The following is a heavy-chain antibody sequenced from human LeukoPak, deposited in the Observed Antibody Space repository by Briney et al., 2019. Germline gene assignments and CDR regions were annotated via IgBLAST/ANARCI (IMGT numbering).Heavy chain of an antibody. Sequence: GGSLRLSCAASGFTFSNYAMSWVRQAPGKGLEWVSTIRTSGDNTYYADSVKGRFTISRDNSKNTLYLQMNNLRAEDTAVYYCAKDLTWGLDYWGQGTLVTVSS. CDR1: GFTFSNYA. J-gene: IGHJ4*02. V-gene: IGHV3-23*01. D-gene: IGHD7-27*01. CDR2: IRTSGDNT. CDR3: AKDLTWGLDY.